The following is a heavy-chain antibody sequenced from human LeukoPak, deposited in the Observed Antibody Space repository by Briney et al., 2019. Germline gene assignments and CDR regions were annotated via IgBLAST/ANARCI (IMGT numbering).Heavy chain of an antibody. D-gene: IGHD4-23*01. Sequence: GASVKVSCKASGYTFTGYYIHWVRPAPGQGAEWRGYINPNTGGTKYAQIFQDRVTMTRDTSISTAYMELSRLRSDDTAVYYCARVRDRNTVDFDYWGQGTLVTVSS. CDR2: INPNTGGT. CDR3: ARVRDRNTVDFDY. J-gene: IGHJ4*02. V-gene: IGHV1-2*02. CDR1: GYTFTGYY.